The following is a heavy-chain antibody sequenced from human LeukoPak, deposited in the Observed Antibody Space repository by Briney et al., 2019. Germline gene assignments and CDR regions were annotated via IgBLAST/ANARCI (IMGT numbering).Heavy chain of an antibody. CDR1: GDFITAYY. V-gene: IGHV4-59*01. CDR2: VYYSGST. Sequence: SETLSLTCTVSGDFITAYYWSWIRQPPGKGLEWIGYVYYSGSTEYNPSLRSRVTISLEMSKNQFFLNLTSVTAADTAVYYCSRGQARLAWFDPWGQGTLVTVSS. CDR3: SRGQARLAWFDP. D-gene: IGHD6-19*01. J-gene: IGHJ5*02.